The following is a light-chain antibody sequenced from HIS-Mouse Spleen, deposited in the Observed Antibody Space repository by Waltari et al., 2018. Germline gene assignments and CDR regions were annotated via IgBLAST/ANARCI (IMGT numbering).Light chain of an antibody. CDR3: SSYTSSSPYVV. CDR2: EVS. Sequence: QSALTQPASVSGSPGQSITISCTGTSSDVGGYNYVSWYQQHPGKPPKLMISEVSTRPSGVSNPLSGSTSGNTASLTISGLQAEDEADYYCSSYTSSSPYVVFGGGTKLTVL. CDR1: SSDVGGYNY. J-gene: IGLJ2*01. V-gene: IGLV2-14*01.